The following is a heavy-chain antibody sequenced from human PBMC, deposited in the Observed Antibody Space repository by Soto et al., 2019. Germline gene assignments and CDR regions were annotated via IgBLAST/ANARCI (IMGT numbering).Heavy chain of an antibody. J-gene: IGHJ6*03. CDR3: ARHPRITMVRGANYYYYYYYMDV. Sequence: GESLKISCKGSGYSFTSYWIGWVRQMPGKGLEWMGIIYPGDSDTRYSPSFQGQVTISADKSISTAYLQWSSLKASDTAMYYCARHPRITMVRGANYYYYYYYMDVWGKGTTVTVSS. CDR2: IYPGDSDT. D-gene: IGHD3-10*01. V-gene: IGHV5-51*01. CDR1: GYSFTSYW.